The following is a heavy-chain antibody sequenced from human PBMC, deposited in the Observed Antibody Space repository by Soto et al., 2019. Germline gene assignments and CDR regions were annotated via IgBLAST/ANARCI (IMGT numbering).Heavy chain of an antibody. J-gene: IGHJ6*02. CDR1: GGTFSSYA. V-gene: IGHV1-69*13. CDR2: IIPIFGTA. D-gene: IGHD5-18*01. Sequence: SVKVCCKASGGTFSSYAISWVRQAPGQGLEWMGGIIPIFGTANYAQKFQGRVTITADESTSTAYMELSSLRSEDTAVYYCARADPSGYSYGYNYYYGMDVWGQGTTVTVS. CDR3: ARADPSGYSYGYNYYYGMDV.